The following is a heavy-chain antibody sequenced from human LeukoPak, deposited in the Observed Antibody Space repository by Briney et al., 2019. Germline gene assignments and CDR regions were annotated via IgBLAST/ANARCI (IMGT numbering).Heavy chain of an antibody. Sequence: GRSLTLSCTGSGFTFGDFAMSWVRQAPGKGLEWVGFIRGKAFRGATQYAASVGGRFTISRDDSKSIAYLQGNSLSTEDTAIYYCSSVFDTSSYYHSGVDYWGQGALVTVSS. CDR3: SSVFDTSSYYHSGVDY. CDR1: GFTFGDFA. V-gene: IGHV3-49*04. CDR2: IRGKAFRGAT. D-gene: IGHD3-22*01. J-gene: IGHJ4*02.